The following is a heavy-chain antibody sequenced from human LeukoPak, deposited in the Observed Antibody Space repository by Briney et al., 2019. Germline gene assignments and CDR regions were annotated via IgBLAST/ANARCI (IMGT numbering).Heavy chain of an antibody. Sequence: SETLSLTCAVYGGSFSGYYWSWIRQPPGKGLEWIGEINHSGSTNYNPSLKSRVTISVDTSKNQLSLKLSSVTAADTAVYYCARGGNCSGGSCYLKDDAFDIWGQGTMVTVSS. CDR2: INHSGST. CDR3: ARGGNCSGGSCYLKDDAFDI. V-gene: IGHV4-34*01. CDR1: GGSFSGYY. J-gene: IGHJ3*02. D-gene: IGHD2-15*01.